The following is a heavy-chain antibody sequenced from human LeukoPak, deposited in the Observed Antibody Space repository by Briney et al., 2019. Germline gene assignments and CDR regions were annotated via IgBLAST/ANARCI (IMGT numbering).Heavy chain of an antibody. CDR3: AGEYVGITVMDV. J-gene: IGHJ6*02. CDR2: INPNSGGT. V-gene: IGHV1-2*06. Sequence: ASVKVSCTASGYTFTAYYMHWVRQAPGQGLEWMGRINPNSGGTDYAQMFQGRVTMTGDTSISTAYMELSSLRSDDTAVYYCAGEYVGITVMDVWGQGTTVTVSS. CDR1: GYTFTAYY. D-gene: IGHD3-16*01.